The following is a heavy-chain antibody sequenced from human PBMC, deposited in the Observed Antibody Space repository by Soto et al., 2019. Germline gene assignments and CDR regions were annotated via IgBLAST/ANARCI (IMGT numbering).Heavy chain of an antibody. Sequence: PGGSLRLSCAASGFTFTRYSMNWVRQAPGKGLEWVSSISSTTNYIYYGDSMKGRFTISRDNGKNSLYLEIHSLRAEDTAVYYCAKDGASGSYPPYYYFGMDVWGQGTTVTVSS. CDR1: GFTFTRYS. CDR2: ISSTTNYI. V-gene: IGHV3-21*06. J-gene: IGHJ6*02. D-gene: IGHD1-26*01. CDR3: AKDGASGSYPPYYYFGMDV.